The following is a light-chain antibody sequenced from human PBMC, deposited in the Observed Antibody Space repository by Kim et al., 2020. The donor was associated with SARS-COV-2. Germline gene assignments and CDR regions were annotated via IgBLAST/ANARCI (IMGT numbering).Light chain of an antibody. J-gene: IGKJ1*01. V-gene: IGKV1-39*01. CDR2: AAS. Sequence: DIQMTQSPSSLSASVGDRVTISCRASQNIKTYLNWYQQKSGQAPRLLIYAASRLESGVPSRFGGSGSGTEFTLSINSLQPEDFATYYCQQSDVTPRTSGQGTKVDIK. CDR3: QQSDVTPRT. CDR1: QNIKTY.